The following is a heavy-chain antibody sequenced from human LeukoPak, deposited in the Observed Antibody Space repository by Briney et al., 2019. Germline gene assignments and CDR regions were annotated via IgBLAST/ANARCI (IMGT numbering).Heavy chain of an antibody. CDR1: GGSISPYY. CDR2: IYYSGST. V-gene: IGHV4-59*01. CDR3: ARGTIFGVTTNWFDP. D-gene: IGHD3-3*01. J-gene: IGHJ5*02. Sequence: SETLSLTCSVSGGSISPYYWSWIRQPPGKGLEWIGYIYYSGSTNYNPALKSRVTISVDTSKNQFSLKLSSVTAADTAVYYCARGTIFGVTTNWFDPWGQGTLVTVSS.